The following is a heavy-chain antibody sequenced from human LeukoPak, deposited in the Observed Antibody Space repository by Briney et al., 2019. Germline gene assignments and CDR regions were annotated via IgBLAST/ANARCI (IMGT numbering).Heavy chain of an antibody. D-gene: IGHD3-22*01. Sequence: KPSETLSLTCAVSGGSFSGYYWYWIRQPPGKGLEWIGEINHGESTNYNPSLKSRATLSVDTSKNQFSLKLTSVTAADTAVYYCARGRTYYYDTSGYYPSIYYGMDVWAKGPRSSFP. J-gene: IGHJ6*02. CDR2: INHGEST. V-gene: IGHV4-34*01. CDR3: ARGRTYYYDTSGYYPSIYYGMDV. CDR1: GGSFSGYY.